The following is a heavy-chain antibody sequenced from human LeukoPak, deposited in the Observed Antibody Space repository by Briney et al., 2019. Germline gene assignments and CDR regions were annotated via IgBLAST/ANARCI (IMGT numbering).Heavy chain of an antibody. V-gene: IGHV1-2*06. CDR2: INPNSGGT. J-gene: IGHJ3*02. D-gene: IGHD3-22*01. Sequence: ASVKVSCKASGYTFTGHYMHWVRQAPGEGLQWMGRINPNSGGTNYAQEFQGRVTLTRDTSISTVYMELTSLRPDDTAVYSCARVDDSSGYYLVRAFDIWGQGTMVTVSS. CDR1: GYTFTGHY. CDR3: ARVDDSSGYYLVRAFDI.